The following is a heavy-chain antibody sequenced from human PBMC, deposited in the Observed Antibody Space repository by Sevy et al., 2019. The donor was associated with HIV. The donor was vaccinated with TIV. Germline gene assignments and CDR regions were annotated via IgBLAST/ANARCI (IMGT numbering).Heavy chain of an antibody. CDR1: GFTFSDYY. Sequence: GGSLRLACTGSGFTFSDYYMNWIRRAPGKGLEWLAYISSTGGTIDYADSVKGRFTISRDNVKNFLYLQMNSLRAEDTAVYYSATSSGRYYYYMDVWGKGTTVTVSS. J-gene: IGHJ6*03. V-gene: IGHV3-11*01. CDR2: ISSTGGTI. CDR3: ATSSGRYYYYMDV. D-gene: IGHD1-26*01.